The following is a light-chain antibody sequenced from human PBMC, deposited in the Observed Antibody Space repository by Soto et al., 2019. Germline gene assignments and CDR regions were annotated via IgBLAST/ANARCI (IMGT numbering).Light chain of an antibody. Sequence: DIVMTQSPLSLPVTPGEPASISCRSRQSLLHSNGFNYLDWYLQKPGQSPQVLIFLGSYRASGVPDRFSATGSGTDFTLKISRVAAEDVGLYYCMQALQTPYTFGQGTKLEIK. J-gene: IGKJ2*01. CDR2: LGS. CDR1: QSLLHSNGFNY. V-gene: IGKV2-28*01. CDR3: MQALQTPYT.